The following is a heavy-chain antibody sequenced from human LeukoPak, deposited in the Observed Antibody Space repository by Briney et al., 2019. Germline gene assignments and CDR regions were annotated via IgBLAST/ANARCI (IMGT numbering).Heavy chain of an antibody. CDR3: AGRHCSTGVCSFDY. CDR2: ISSGGGAR. D-gene: IGHD2-8*01. CDR1: GFSFSSYS. Sequence: PGGSLRLSCAASGFSFSSYSMNWVRQAPGKGLEWVSSISSGGGARYYADSVKGRFTISRDNAENSLYLQMNSLRAEDTAIYYCAGRHCSTGVCSFDYWGQGTLVTVSS. V-gene: IGHV3-21*01. J-gene: IGHJ4*02.